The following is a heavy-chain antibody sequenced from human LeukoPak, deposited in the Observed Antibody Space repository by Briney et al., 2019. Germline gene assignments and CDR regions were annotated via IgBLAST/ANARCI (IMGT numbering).Heavy chain of an antibody. Sequence: IPSETLSLTCTVSGGSISSYYWSWIRQPPGKGLEWIGYIYYSESTNYNPSLKSRVAISVDTSKNQFSLKLSSVTAADTAVYYCARVSTGWYHYFDSWGQGTLVTVSS. J-gene: IGHJ4*02. CDR2: IYYSEST. CDR3: ARVSTGWYHYFDS. D-gene: IGHD6-19*01. CDR1: GGSISSYY. V-gene: IGHV4-59*01.